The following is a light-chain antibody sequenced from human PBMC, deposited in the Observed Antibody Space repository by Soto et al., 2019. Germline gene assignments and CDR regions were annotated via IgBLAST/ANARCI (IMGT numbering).Light chain of an antibody. J-gene: IGLJ1*01. CDR2: SNN. V-gene: IGLV1-47*02. Sequence: SSLTQPPSASGTPGLRVTISCSGSGSNIGRNYVYWYQQLPGTAPKLLIYSNNQRPSGVPDRFSGSKSGTSASLAISGLRSEDEADYYCAAWDDSLSGSYVFGTGTKVTVL. CDR3: AAWDDSLSGSYV. CDR1: GSNIGRNY.